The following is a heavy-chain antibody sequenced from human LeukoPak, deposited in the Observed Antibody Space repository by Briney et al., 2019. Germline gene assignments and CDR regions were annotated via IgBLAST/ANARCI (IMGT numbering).Heavy chain of an antibody. CDR1: GFTSSTYS. J-gene: IGHJ4*02. D-gene: IGHD5-12*01. CDR3: ARDYDEDY. Sequence: GGSLSLSCAASGFTSSTYSMSGVRQAPGKGLEWVSSISTRSSHIYYADSVKGRFTNSRDNAKNSLYLQMHSLRAEDTAVYYCARDYDEDYWGQGTLVTVSS. V-gene: IGHV3-21*01. CDR2: ISTRSSHI.